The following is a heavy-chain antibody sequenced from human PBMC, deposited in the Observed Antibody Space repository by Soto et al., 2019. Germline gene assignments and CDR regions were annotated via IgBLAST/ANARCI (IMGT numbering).Heavy chain of an antibody. V-gene: IGHV3-33*01. Sequence: VQLVESGGGVVQPGRSLRLSCAASGFTFSSYGMHWVRQAPGKGLEWMAVIWYDGSNKYYVDSVKGRFTISRDNSKNTLYLQVNSLRAEDTAVYYCARATYYYDSSGYSGYGMDVWGQGTTVTVS. CDR1: GFTFSSYG. J-gene: IGHJ6*02. CDR3: ARATYYYDSSGYSGYGMDV. CDR2: IWYDGSNK. D-gene: IGHD3-22*01.